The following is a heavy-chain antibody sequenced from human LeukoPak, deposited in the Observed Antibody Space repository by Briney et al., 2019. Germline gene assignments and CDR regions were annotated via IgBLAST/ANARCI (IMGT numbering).Heavy chain of an antibody. Sequence: GGSLRLSRAASGFTFSSYGMHWVRQAPGKGLEWVSGISWNSAIINYVDSVKGRFTISRDDAKNSLYLQMNSLRPEDTALYYCAKRTSGFDIWGQGTMVTVSS. V-gene: IGHV3-9*01. CDR1: GFTFSSYG. CDR3: AKRTSGFDI. J-gene: IGHJ3*02. D-gene: IGHD1-26*01. CDR2: ISWNSAII.